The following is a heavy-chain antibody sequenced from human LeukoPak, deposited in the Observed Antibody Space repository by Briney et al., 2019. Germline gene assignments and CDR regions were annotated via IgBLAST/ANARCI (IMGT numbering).Heavy chain of an antibody. CDR2: IKQDGSEK. J-gene: IGHJ6*03. CDR1: GFTVSNYW. CDR3: ARDNGVVHGVYYMDV. Sequence: PAGSLSLSCAAYGFTVSNYWMTWLRQAPGKELEWVADIKQDGSEKLYVNYVRGRFTSSRDNAKMSLLLKMKSLNAGDTDLYYCARDNGVVHGVYYMDVWGKGPTVTVS. V-gene: IGHV3-7*01. D-gene: IGHD3-3*01.